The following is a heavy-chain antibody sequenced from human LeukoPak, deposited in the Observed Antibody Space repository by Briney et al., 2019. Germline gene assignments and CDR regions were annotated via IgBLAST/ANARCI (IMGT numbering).Heavy chain of an antibody. J-gene: IGHJ4*02. CDR1: GFTFSSYW. V-gene: IGHV3-48*04. CDR3: ARDKRHGYNYLYYFDY. Sequence: PGGSLRLSCAASGFTFSSYWMSWVRQAPGKGLEWVSYISSSGSTIYYADSVKGRFTISRDNAKNSLYLQMNSLRAEDTAVYYCARDKRHGYNYLYYFDYWGQGTLVTVSS. CDR2: ISSSGSTI. D-gene: IGHD5-24*01.